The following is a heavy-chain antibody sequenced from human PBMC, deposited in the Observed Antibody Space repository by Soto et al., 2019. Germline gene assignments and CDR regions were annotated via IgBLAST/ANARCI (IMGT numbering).Heavy chain of an antibody. CDR3: ARICRNRVGSISTRHFDY. D-gene: IGHD5-12*01. V-gene: IGHV3-33*01. J-gene: IGHJ4*02. CDR1: RFTFSSYG. CDR2: IWFDGSNK. Sequence: QVQLVESGGAVVQPGRSLRLSCAASRFTFSSYGMHWVRQAPGKGLEWVAFIWFDGSNKYYGDSVKGRFTISRDNSKKRLYLQMTSLMAEDMAMYYCARICRNRVGSISTRHFDYWGQGTLVTVSP.